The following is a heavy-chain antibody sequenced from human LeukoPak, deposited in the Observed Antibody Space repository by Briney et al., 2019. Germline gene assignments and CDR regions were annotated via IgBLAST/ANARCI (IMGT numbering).Heavy chain of an antibody. CDR2: ISSGSSYI. V-gene: IGHV3-21*01. J-gene: IGHJ4*02. CDR1: GFSFSSYA. D-gene: IGHD3-9*01. CDR3: ARGYYDMDY. Sequence: GGSLRLSCAASGFSFSSYAMNWVRQPPGKGLEWVSTISSGSSYIYYADSVKGRFTISRDNAENSLYLQMNSLRAEDTAVYYCARGYYDMDYWGQGTLVTVSS.